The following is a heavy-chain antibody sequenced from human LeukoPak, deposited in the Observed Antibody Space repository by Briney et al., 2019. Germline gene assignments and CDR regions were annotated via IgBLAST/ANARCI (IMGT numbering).Heavy chain of an antibody. CDR1: GGSISSYY. CDR3: ARAGWELLSASFDP. D-gene: IGHD1-26*01. CDR2: MNYSGST. Sequence: SETLSLTCTVSGGSISSYYWNWIRQPPGKGLEWIGYMNYSGSTNHNPSLKSRVTISVDTSKNQFSLNLNSVTAADTAVYYCARAGWELLSASFDPWGQGTLVIVSS. V-gene: IGHV4-59*12. J-gene: IGHJ5*02.